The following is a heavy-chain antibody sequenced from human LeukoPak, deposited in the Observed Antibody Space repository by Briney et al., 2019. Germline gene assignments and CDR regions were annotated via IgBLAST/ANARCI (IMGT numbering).Heavy chain of an antibody. Sequence: PSETLSLTCAVYGGSFSGYYWSWIRQPPGKGLEWIGEINHSGSTNYNPSLKSRVTISVDTSKNQFSLKLSSVTAADTAVYYCASLRSGRNRDYWGQGTLVTVSS. D-gene: IGHD1-26*01. CDR2: INHSGST. J-gene: IGHJ4*02. CDR3: ASLRSGRNRDY. CDR1: GGSFSGYY. V-gene: IGHV4-34*01.